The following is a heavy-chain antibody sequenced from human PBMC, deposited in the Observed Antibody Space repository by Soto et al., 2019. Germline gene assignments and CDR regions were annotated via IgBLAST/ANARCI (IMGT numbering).Heavy chain of an antibody. D-gene: IGHD3-3*01. V-gene: IGHV3-30-3*01. Sequence: GGSLRLSCAASGFTFSSYAMHWVRQAPGKGLEWVAVISYDGSNKYYADSVKGRFTISRDNSKNTLYLQMNSLRAEDTAVYYCAREGHYDFWSGPGVDYFDYWGQGTLVTVSS. CDR1: GFTFSSYA. J-gene: IGHJ4*02. CDR3: AREGHYDFWSGPGVDYFDY. CDR2: ISYDGSNK.